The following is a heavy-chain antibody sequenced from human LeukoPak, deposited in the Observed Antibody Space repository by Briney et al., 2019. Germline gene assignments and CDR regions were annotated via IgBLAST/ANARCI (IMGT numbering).Heavy chain of an antibody. D-gene: IGHD6-19*01. CDR3: AKLPDGYSSGSDAFDI. Sequence: GGSLRLSCAASGFTFSNYVMQWVRQAPGKGLEWVALIAHDGSNKYYADSVKGRFTISRDNSKNTLYLQMNSLRAEDTAVYYCAKLPDGYSSGSDAFDIWGQGTMVTVSS. J-gene: IGHJ3*02. CDR2: IAHDGSNK. V-gene: IGHV3-30*18. CDR1: GFTFSNYV.